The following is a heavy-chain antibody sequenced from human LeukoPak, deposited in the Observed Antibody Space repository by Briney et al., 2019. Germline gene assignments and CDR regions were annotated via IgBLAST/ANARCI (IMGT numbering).Heavy chain of an antibody. V-gene: IGHV1-69*01. CDR1: GGTFSSYA. CDR3: ARDSVLGCGGDCYTHFDY. CDR2: IIPIFGTA. J-gene: IGHJ4*02. D-gene: IGHD2-21*02. Sequence: ASVKVSCKASGGTFSSYAISWVRQAPGQGLEWMGGIIPIFGTANYAQKFQGRVTITADESTSTAYMELSSLGSEDTAVYYCARDSVLGCGGDCYTHFDYWGQGTLVTVSS.